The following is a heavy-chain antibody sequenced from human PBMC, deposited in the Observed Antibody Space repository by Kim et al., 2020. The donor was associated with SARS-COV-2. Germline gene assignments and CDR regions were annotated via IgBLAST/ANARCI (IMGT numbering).Heavy chain of an antibody. Sequence: GGSLRLSCAASGFTFSSYGMHWVRQAPGKGLEWVAVIWYDGSNKYYADSVKGRFTISRDNSKNTLYLQMNSLRAEDTAVYYCAKDGWFREPEYFQHWGQGTLVTVSS. CDR1: GFTFSSYG. D-gene: IGHD3-10*01. CDR2: IWYDGSNK. CDR3: AKDGWFREPEYFQH. V-gene: IGHV3-33*06. J-gene: IGHJ1*01.